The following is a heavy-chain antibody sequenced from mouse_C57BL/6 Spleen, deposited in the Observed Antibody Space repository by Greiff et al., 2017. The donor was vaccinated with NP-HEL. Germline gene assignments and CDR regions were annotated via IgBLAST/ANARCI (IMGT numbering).Heavy chain of an antibody. V-gene: IGHV1-54*01. CDR1: GYAFTNYL. CDR3: ARLGAGFDY. CDR2: INPGSGGT. J-gene: IGHJ2*01. Sequence: VQLVESGAELVRPGTSVKVSCKASGYAFTNYLIEWVKQRPGQGLEWIGVINPGSGGTNYNEKFKGKATLTADKSSSTAYMQLSSLTSEDSAVYFCARLGAGFDYWGQGTTLTVSS.